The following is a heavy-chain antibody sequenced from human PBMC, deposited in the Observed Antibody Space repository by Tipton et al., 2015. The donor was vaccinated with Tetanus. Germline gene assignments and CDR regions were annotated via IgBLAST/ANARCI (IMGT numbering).Heavy chain of an antibody. CDR1: GYTFYTYG. D-gene: IGHD6-19*01. J-gene: IGHJ4*02. V-gene: IGHV1-18*01. CDR2: ISTYNGDT. CDR3: ARGGGAVAGCYFDY. Sequence: QVQLVQSGAEVKKPGASVKVSCKASGYTFYTYGISWVRQAPGQGLEWMGWISTYNGDTAYALNLQGRVTMTTDTSTSTATMELRRLTSDDTAVYYGARGGGAVAGCYFDYWGQGALVTVTS.